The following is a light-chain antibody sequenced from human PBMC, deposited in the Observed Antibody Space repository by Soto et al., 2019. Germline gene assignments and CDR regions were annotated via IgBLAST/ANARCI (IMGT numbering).Light chain of an antibody. J-gene: IGKJ2*01. Sequence: DIQMTQSPSTLSASVGDRVTITCRASQSISTWLAWYQQKPGKAPKLLIYDASTLESGVPSRFGGSGSGTEFTLTISSLQPDDFATYYCQQYYSYLYTFGQGTKLEIK. CDR3: QQYYSYLYT. CDR1: QSISTW. CDR2: DAS. V-gene: IGKV1-5*01.